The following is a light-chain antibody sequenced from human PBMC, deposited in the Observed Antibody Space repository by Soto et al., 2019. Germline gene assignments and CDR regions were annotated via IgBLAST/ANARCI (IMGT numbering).Light chain of an antibody. CDR1: SSDVGGYNY. CDR2: DVS. J-gene: IGLJ1*01. Sequence: QSVLTQPRSVSGSPGQSVTISCTGTSSDVGGYNYVSWYQHHPGKAPKLMIYDVSTRPSGVSDRFSGSKSGNTASLTISGLRAEDEADYYCGSYTTSSNYVFGTGTKVTVL. V-gene: IGLV2-11*01. CDR3: GSYTTSSNYV.